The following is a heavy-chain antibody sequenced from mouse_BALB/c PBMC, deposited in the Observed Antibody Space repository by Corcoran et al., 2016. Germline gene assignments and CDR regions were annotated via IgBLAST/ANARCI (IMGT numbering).Heavy chain of an antibody. V-gene: IGHV1S34*01. D-gene: IGHD2-1*01. Sequence: LVKTGASVKISCKASGYSFTGYYMHWVKQSHGKSLEWIGYISCYNGATSYNQKFKGKATFTVDTSSSTAYMQFNSLTSEDSAVYYCARRGIGNYDDWYFDVWGAGTTVTVSS. J-gene: IGHJ1*01. CDR3: ARRGIGNYDDWYFDV. CDR1: GYSFTGYY. CDR2: ISCYNGAT.